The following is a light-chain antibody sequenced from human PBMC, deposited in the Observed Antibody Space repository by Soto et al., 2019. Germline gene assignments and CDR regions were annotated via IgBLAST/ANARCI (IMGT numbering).Light chain of an antibody. J-gene: IGKJ4*01. CDR1: QDISNY. Sequence: DVQVTQSPSSLSASVGDRVTITCQASQDISNYLNWYHQKPGRAPNLLIYNASTLHSGVPSKFSGSGSGTDFTLTISGLQPEDFATYHCQQTYSDISFGGGTKVE. CDR3: QQTYSDIS. CDR2: NAS. V-gene: IGKV1-39*01.